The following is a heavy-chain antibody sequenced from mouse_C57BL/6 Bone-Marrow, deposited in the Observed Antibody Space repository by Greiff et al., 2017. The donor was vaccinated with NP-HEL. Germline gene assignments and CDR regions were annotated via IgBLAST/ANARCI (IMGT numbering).Heavy chain of an antibody. J-gene: IGHJ4*01. D-gene: IGHD1-1*01. CDR1: GYTFTSYW. Sequence: VQLQQSGAELVKPGASVKLSCKASGYTFTSYWMHWVKQRPGRGLEWIGRIDPNSGGTKYNEKFKSKATLTVDKPSSTAYMQLSSLTSKDSAVYYCARSTTVVAKAMDYWGQGTSVTVSS. CDR3: ARSTTVVAKAMDY. CDR2: IDPNSGGT. V-gene: IGHV1-72*01.